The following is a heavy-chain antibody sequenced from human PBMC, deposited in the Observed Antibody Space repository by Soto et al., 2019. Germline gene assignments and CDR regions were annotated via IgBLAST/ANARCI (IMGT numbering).Heavy chain of an antibody. D-gene: IGHD6-6*01. Sequence: EVQLLESGGGLVQPGGSLRLSCAASGFTFSSYAMSWVRQAPGKGLEWVSAISGSGGSTYYADSVKGRFTISRDNSKNTLYLQMNSLRGEDTAVYYCAKGSPPTIAARPRKTQYFDYWGQGPLVTVSS. CDR3: AKGSPPTIAARPRKTQYFDY. J-gene: IGHJ4*02. V-gene: IGHV3-23*01. CDR1: GFTFSSYA. CDR2: ISGSGGST.